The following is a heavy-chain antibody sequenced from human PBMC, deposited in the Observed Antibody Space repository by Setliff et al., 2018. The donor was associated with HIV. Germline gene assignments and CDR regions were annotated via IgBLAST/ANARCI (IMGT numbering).Heavy chain of an antibody. CDR2: ITHSGST. V-gene: IGHV4-34*01. Sequence: SETLSLTCAVYGGSFSGYYWSWIRQPPGKGLEWIGEITHSGSTKYNPSLKSRVTISVDTSKKQFSLKLSSVTAADTAVYYCARGFSGHYSFTGYMDVWGKGTTVTVS. J-gene: IGHJ6*03. D-gene: IGHD3-22*01. CDR3: ARGFSGHYSFTGYMDV. CDR1: GGSFSGYY.